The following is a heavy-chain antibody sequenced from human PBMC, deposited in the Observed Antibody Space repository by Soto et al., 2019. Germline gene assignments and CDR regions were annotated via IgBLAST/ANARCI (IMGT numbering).Heavy chain of an antibody. CDR3: ARDASDLLPPPGIAVAGTSWSVHYYFDY. Sequence: EVQLVESGGGLVQPGGSLRLSCAASGFTFSSYWMSWVRQAPGKGLEWVANIKQDGSEKYYVDSVKGRFTISRDNAKNSLYLQMNSLRAEDTAVYYCARDASDLLPPPGIAVAGTSWSVHYYFDYWGQGTLVTVSS. CDR2: IKQDGSEK. D-gene: IGHD6-19*01. V-gene: IGHV3-7*01. CDR1: GFTFSSYW. J-gene: IGHJ4*02.